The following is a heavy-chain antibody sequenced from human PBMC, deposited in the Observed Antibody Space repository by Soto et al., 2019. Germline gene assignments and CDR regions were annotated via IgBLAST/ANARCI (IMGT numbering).Heavy chain of an antibody. V-gene: IGHV1-69*13. CDR1: GGTFSSYA. CDR2: IIPIFGTA. D-gene: IGHD2-2*02. Sequence: SVKVSCKASGGTFSSYAISWVRQAPGQGLEWMGGIIPIFGTANYAQKFQGRVTITADESTSTAYMELSSLRSEDTAVYYCARGCSSTSCYTEGYYYYGMDVWGQGTTVTVYS. CDR3: ARGCSSTSCYTEGYYYYGMDV. J-gene: IGHJ6*02.